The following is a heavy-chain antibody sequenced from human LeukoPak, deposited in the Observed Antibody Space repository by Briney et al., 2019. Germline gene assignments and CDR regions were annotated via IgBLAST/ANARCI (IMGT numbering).Heavy chain of an antibody. V-gene: IGHV3-64*01. CDR3: ARVGSWDAYDI. CDR2: ITSNGDRT. J-gene: IGHJ3*02. D-gene: IGHD1-26*01. CDR1: GFTFSNSA. Sequence: GGSLRLSCAASGFTFSNSAMHWVRQAPGKGPEYVSAITSNGDRTYYANSVKGRFTISRDNSKNTLYLQMGSLRAEDMAVYYCARVGSWDAYDIWGQGTMVTVSS.